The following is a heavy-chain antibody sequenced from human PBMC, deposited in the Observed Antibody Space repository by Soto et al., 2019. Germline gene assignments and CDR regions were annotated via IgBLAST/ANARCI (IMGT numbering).Heavy chain of an antibody. CDR3: ARVLGASLYYFDC. CDR2: IYQSGST. V-gene: IGHV4-38-2*02. D-gene: IGHD1-26*01. Sequence: SETLSLTCPVSGYSISTGNYWGWIRQPPGKGLEWIGSIYQSGSTYYNPSLRGRATISVDTSKNQFSLRLSSVTAADTAVYYCARVLGASLYYFDCWGQGTLVTVYS. CDR1: GYSISTGNY. J-gene: IGHJ4*02.